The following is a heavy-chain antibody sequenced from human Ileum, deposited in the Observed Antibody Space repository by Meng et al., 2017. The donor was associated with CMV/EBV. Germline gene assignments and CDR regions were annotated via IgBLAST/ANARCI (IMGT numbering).Heavy chain of an antibody. CDR3: ARHSYFYGSGSQYFDH. D-gene: IGHD3-10*01. V-gene: IGHV3-21*01. J-gene: IGHJ4*02. CDR2: ISSSSSYI. CDR1: GFTFSTYS. Sequence: GGSLRLSCAASGFTFSTYSISWVRQAPGKGLEWVSSISSSSSYIYYADSVKGRLTISRDNAKNSLFLQMNSLRADDTAVYYCARHSYFYGSGSQYFDHWGQGTLVTVSS.